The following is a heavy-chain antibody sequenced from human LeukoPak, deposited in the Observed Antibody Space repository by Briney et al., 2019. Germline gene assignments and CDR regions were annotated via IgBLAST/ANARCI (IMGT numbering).Heavy chain of an antibody. CDR2: VFYCGST. CDR1: GGSIYRSSYY. J-gene: IGHJ4*02. Sequence: SETLSLTCTVSGGSIYRSSYYWGWIRQPPGKGLDWIGSVFYCGSTYYNPSLRSRVTISVDTSKNQFSLKLSSVTAADTGVYYCARLVGGSYQISDSWGQGTLVTVSS. CDR3: ARLVGGSYQISDS. D-gene: IGHD1-14*01. V-gene: IGHV4-39*01.